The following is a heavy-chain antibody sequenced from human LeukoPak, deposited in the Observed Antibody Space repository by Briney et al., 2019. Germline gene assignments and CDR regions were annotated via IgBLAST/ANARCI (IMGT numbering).Heavy chain of an antibody. CDR3: ARANSGPTFDI. CDR1: GYTSTSYG. CDR2: ISAYNGNT. D-gene: IGHD2/OR15-2a*01. J-gene: IGHJ3*02. V-gene: IGHV1-18*01. Sequence: GASVTVSCKASGYTSTSYGISWVRQAPGQGLEWMGWISAYNGNTNYAQKLQGRVTMTTDTSTSTAYMELRSLRSDDTAVYYCARANSGPTFDIWGQGTMVTVSS.